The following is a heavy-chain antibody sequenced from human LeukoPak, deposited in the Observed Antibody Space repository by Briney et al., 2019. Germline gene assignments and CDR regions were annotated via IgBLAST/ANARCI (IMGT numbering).Heavy chain of an antibody. D-gene: IGHD3-10*01. J-gene: IGHJ4*02. CDR1: GYIFTDYW. CDR2: IYPADSDT. Sequence: GESLKISCQVSGYIFTDYWIGWVRQMPGKGLESMGIIYPADSDTAYSPFFQGQVTISASKSIRTVSLQWSSLKASDTAMYYCARQSRDGSKTRGYYFDHWGQGTLVTVSS. CDR3: ARQSRDGSKTRGYYFDH. V-gene: IGHV5-51*01.